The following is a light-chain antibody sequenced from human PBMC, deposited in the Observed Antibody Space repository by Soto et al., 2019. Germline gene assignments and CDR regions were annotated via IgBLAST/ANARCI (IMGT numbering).Light chain of an antibody. CDR3: QQYGKLPIT. V-gene: IGKV3-15*01. Sequence: EIVMTQSPATLSVSPGERATLSCRANQNIISNLAWYQQKPGQAPRLLIYGASTRAAGVPARFSGSGSGTEFTLTISSLEPEDFAVYYCQQYGKLPITFGQGTRLEIK. CDR1: QNIISN. CDR2: GAS. J-gene: IGKJ5*01.